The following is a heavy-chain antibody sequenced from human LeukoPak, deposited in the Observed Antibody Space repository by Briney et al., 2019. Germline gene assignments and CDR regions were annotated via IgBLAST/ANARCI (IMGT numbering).Heavy chain of an antibody. V-gene: IGHV1-69*01. CDR3: ARGSASNWPVDI. J-gene: IGHJ4*02. D-gene: IGHD6-13*01. CDR2: ITPVFGTA. CDR1: GRSFSSYA. Sequence: SARVSCKASGRSFSSYAISWVRQAPGRGLEWMGGITPVFGTAKYAQRFQGRVTISADDSTSTAYLEVTKVTSEDTAVYYCARGSASNWPVDIWGQGTLITVSS.